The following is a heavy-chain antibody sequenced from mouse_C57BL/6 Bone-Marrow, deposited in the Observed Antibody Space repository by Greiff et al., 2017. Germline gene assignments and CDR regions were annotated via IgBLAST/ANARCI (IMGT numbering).Heavy chain of an antibody. J-gene: IGHJ2*01. D-gene: IGHD1-1*01. CDR3: ARRRGSSYAGYVDY. CDR2: IDPNSGGT. Sequence: QVQLQQPGAELVKPGASVKLSCKASGYTFTSYWMHWVKQRPGRGLEWIGRIDPNSGGTKYNEKFKSKATLTVDKPSSTAYLQLSSLTSEASAVYYCARRRGSSYAGYVDYWGQGTTRTVAS. V-gene: IGHV1-72*01. CDR1: GYTFTSYW.